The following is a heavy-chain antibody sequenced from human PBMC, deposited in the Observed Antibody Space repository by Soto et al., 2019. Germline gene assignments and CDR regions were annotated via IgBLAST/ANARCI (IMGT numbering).Heavy chain of an antibody. Sequence: GGSLRLSCAASGFTFASYAMSWVRQAPGKGLEWVSAISGSGGGTYYADSVKGRFTISRDNSKNTLYLQMNSLRAGDTAVYYCAKAAPPYVVAAHYFDYWGQGTLVTVSS. CDR1: GFTFASYA. V-gene: IGHV3-23*01. J-gene: IGHJ4*02. CDR3: AKAAPPYVVAAHYFDY. D-gene: IGHD2-15*01. CDR2: ISGSGGGT.